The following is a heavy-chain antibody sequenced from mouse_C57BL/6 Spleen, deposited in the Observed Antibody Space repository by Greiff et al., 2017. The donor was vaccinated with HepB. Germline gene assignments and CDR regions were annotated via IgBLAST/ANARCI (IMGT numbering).Heavy chain of an antibody. D-gene: IGHD2-3*01. CDR3: ARKALYDGYYEFAY. V-gene: IGHV1-50*01. CDR2: IDPSDSYT. Sequence: VQLQQPGAELVKPGASVKLSCKASGYTFTSYWMQWVKQRPGQGLEWIGEIDPSDSYTNYNQKFRGKATLTADTSSSTAYMQLSSLTSEDSAVYYCARKALYDGYYEFAYWGQGTLVTVSA. CDR1: GYTFTSYW. J-gene: IGHJ3*01.